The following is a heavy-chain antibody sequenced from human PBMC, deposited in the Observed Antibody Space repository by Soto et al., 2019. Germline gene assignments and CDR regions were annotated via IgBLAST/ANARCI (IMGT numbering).Heavy chain of an antibody. Sequence: GASVKVSCKASGYTFTGYYMHWVRQAPGQGLEWMGWINPNSGSTNYAQKFQGRVTMTRDTSSSTAYMELSRLRSDDTAVYYCARYLVLMVYAPRCYYGMDVWGQGTTVTVSS. CDR2: INPNSGST. CDR1: GYTFTGYY. V-gene: IGHV1-2*02. J-gene: IGHJ6*02. CDR3: ARYLVLMVYAPRCYYGMDV. D-gene: IGHD2-8*01.